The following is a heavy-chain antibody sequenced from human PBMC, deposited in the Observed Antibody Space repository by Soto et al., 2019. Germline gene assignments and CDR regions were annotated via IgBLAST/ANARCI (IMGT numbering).Heavy chain of an antibody. CDR1: GFTFSSYG. J-gene: IGHJ5*02. CDR3: AKDRFLEWPTPNWFDP. Sequence: PGGSLRLSCAASGFTFSSYGMHWVRQAPGKGLEWVAVISYDGSNKYYADSVKGRFTISRDNSKNTLYLQMNSLRAEDMAVYYCAKDRFLEWPTPNWFDPWGQGTLDTVSS. CDR2: ISYDGSNK. D-gene: IGHD3-3*01. V-gene: IGHV3-30*18.